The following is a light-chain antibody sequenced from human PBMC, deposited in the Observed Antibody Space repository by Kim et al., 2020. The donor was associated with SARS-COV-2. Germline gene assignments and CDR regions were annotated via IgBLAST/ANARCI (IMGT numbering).Light chain of an antibody. Sequence: NFMLTQPHSVSESPGKTVTISCTRSSGGIASNYVQWYQQRPGSAPTIVIYEDNERPSGVPDRFSGSIDSSSDSASLTISGLKTEDEADYYCQSYDRTNVVFGGGTQLTVL. CDR2: EDN. J-gene: IGLJ3*02. V-gene: IGLV6-57*04. CDR3: QSYDRTNVV. CDR1: SGGIASNY.